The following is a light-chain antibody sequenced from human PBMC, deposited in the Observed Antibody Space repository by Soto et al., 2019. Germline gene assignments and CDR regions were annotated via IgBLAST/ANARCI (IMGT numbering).Light chain of an antibody. CDR2: GTS. Sequence: EIVLTQSPDTLSLSPGESATLSCRASRSVSSNYLAWYQQKPGQAPRLLVAGTSSRATGIPDRFSGSGSGTDFTLTISGLDPGDFAVYYCQQFSSSPPGVTFGG. J-gene: IGKJ4*01. CDR3: QQFSSSPPGVT. CDR1: RSVSSNY. V-gene: IGKV3-20*01.